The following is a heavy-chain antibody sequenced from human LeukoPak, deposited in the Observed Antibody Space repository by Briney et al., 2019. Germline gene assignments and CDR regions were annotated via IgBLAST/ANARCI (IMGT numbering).Heavy chain of an antibody. CDR3: ARVGRARAVVLLDYYYMDV. V-gene: IGHV4-39*07. J-gene: IGHJ6*03. Sequence: PSETLSLTCTVSGGSISSSSYYWGWIRQPPGKGLEWIGSIYYSGSTYYNPSLKSRVTISVDTSKNQFSLKLSSVTAADTAVYYCARVGRARAVVLLDYYYMDVWGKGTTVTVSS. D-gene: IGHD2-15*01. CDR1: GGSISSSSYY. CDR2: IYYSGST.